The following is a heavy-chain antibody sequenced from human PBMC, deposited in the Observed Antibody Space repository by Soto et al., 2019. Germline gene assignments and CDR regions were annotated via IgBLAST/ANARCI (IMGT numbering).Heavy chain of an antibody. CDR3: ARATLITIAAAGRIAARGHGRDV. CDR1: GYTFTSYY. Sequence: QVQLVQSGAEVKKPGASVKVSCKASGYTFTSYYMHWVRQAPGQGLEWMGIINPSGGSTSYAQKFQGRVTMTRDTSTSTVDMELSSLKSEDTAVYYCARATLITIAAAGRIAARGHGRDVWGQGTTVTVSS. CDR2: INPSGGST. D-gene: IGHD6-13*01. V-gene: IGHV1-46*01. J-gene: IGHJ6*02.